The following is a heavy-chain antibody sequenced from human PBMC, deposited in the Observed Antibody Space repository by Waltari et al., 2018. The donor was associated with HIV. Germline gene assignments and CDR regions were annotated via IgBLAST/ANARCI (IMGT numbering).Heavy chain of an antibody. J-gene: IGHJ4*02. CDR2: ISHKKDI. V-gene: IGHV4-34*01. CDR3: ASQDTATFTSNFHY. Sequence: QVRLYQWGAGLLRPSDTLSLTCAVYGASFDGYFWSWVRQSPGQGLEWIGEISHKKDIQLNPSLKSRITLSIDTSKKHFSLKMISVTAADTAVYFCASQDTATFTSNFHYWGQGTQVTVSS. D-gene: IGHD5-18*01. CDR1: GASFDGYF.